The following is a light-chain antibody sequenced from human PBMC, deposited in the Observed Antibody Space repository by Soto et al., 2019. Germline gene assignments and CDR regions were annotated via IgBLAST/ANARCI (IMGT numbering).Light chain of an antibody. V-gene: IGLV1-51*01. Sequence: QSVLTQPPSVSAAPGQKVTISCSGSSSNIENNYVSWYQRLPGTAPKLIIYDNDKRPSGIPDRFSGSKSGTSATLDITGLQTGDEADYSCGSWDLRLSTVVFGGGTKATVL. CDR2: DND. CDR3: GSWDLRLSTVV. CDR1: SSNIENNY. J-gene: IGLJ2*01.